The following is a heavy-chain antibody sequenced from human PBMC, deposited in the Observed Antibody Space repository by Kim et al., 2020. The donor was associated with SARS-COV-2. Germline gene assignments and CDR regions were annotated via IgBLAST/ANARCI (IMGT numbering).Heavy chain of an antibody. D-gene: IGHD3-16*01. CDR3: ARDGGYNYYGMDV. J-gene: IGHJ6*02. V-gene: IGHV3-53*04. Sequence: YYADSGKGRFTISRHISNNTLYLQMNSLRTEDTAVYYCARDGGYNYYGMDVWGQGTSVTVSS.